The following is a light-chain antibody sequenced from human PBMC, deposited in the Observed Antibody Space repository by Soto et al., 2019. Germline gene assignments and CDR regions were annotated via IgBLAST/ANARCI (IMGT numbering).Light chain of an antibody. CDR3: QQYNDWFSIT. J-gene: IGKJ5*01. CDR2: ATS. V-gene: IGKV3-15*01. CDR1: QSVSSK. Sequence: EIVMTQSPATLSVSPGERAALSCRASQSVSSKLAWYRQRPGQAPRLVIYATSTRATGVPARFSGSWSGTEFTLTISSLQSEDFGVYYCQQYNDWFSITFGQGTRLEIK.